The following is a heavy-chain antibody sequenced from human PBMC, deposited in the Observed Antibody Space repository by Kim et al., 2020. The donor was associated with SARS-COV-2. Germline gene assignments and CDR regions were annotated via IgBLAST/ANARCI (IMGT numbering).Heavy chain of an antibody. CDR1: GFTFSSYG. V-gene: IGHV3-30*18. CDR2: ISYDGTNK. Sequence: GGSLRLSCAASGFTFSSYGMHWVRQAPGKGLEWVAIISYDGTNKYYSESVKGRFTLSRDNSKNTLDLQMNSLRAEDTAVYYCTKQYSYGGGAFDYWGQGTLVTVSS. J-gene: IGHJ4*02. CDR3: TKQYSYGGGAFDY. D-gene: IGHD5-18*01.